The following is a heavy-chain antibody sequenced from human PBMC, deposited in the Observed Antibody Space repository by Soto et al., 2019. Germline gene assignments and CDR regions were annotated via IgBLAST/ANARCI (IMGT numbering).Heavy chain of an antibody. D-gene: IGHD5-18*01. Sequence: QVTLKESGPVLVKPTETLTLTCTVSGFSLSNARMGVSWIRQPPGKALEWLAHIFSNDEKSYSTSLKSRLTISKDTSKSQVVHHMTKIVPVDTTTYYCAPYGYWDGMDVWGQGTTVTVSS. J-gene: IGHJ6*02. CDR2: IFSNDEK. CDR3: APYGYWDGMDV. CDR1: GFSLSNARMG. V-gene: IGHV2-26*01.